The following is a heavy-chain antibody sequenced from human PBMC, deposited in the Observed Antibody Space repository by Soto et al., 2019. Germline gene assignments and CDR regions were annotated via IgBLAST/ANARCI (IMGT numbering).Heavy chain of an antibody. V-gene: IGHV4-39*02. CDR2: IYYSGST. J-gene: IGHJ4*02. Sequence: SETLSLTCTVSGGSISSSSYYWGWIRQPPGKGLEWIGGIYYSGSTYYNPSLKSRVTISVDTSKNQFSLKLSSVTAADTAVYYCARDPGYSLDYWGQGTLVTVSS. CDR3: ARDPGYSLDY. D-gene: IGHD5-18*01. CDR1: GGSISSSSYY.